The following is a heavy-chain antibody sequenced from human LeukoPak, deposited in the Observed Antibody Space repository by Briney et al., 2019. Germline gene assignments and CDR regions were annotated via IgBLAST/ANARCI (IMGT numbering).Heavy chain of an antibody. V-gene: IGHV4-38-2*01. CDR3: ARQGEDIVVVPAAISDY. CDR2: IYHSGST. D-gene: IGHD2-2*02. Sequence: SETLSLTCAVSGYSISSGYDWGWIRQPPGKGLEWIGSIYHSGSTYYNPSLKSQVTISVDTSKNQFSLKLSSVTAADTAVYYCARQGEDIVVVPAAISDYWGQGTLVTLSS. J-gene: IGHJ4*02. CDR1: GYSISSGYD.